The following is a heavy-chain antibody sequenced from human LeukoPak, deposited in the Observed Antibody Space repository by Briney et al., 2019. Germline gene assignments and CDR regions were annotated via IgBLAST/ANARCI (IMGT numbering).Heavy chain of an antibody. D-gene: IGHD6-19*01. Sequence: GGSLRLSCAASGFTFSSYAMLWLRQAPGKGLEWVAVISYDGSNKYYADSVKGRFTISRDNSKNTLDLQMNSLRTEDTAVYYCAKEEKWLADSYGLDVWGQGTTVTVSS. J-gene: IGHJ6*02. V-gene: IGHV3-30*04. CDR3: AKEEKWLADSYGLDV. CDR1: GFTFSSYA. CDR2: ISYDGSNK.